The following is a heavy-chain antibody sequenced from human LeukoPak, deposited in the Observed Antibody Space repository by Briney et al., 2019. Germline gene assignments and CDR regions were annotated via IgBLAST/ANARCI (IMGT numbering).Heavy chain of an antibody. J-gene: IGHJ4*02. CDR1: GHTFTSYN. CDR3: ARDRGRTFDFDC. V-gene: IGHV1-46*01. D-gene: IGHD1-14*01. Sequence: GASVKVSCKASGHTFTSYNFYWVRQAPGQGLEWMGIVDPSDGATSYAQKFQGRVAMTRDMSTRTVYLELSSLRSDDTALYYCARDRGRTFDFDCWGQGTLVTASS. CDR2: VDPSDGAT.